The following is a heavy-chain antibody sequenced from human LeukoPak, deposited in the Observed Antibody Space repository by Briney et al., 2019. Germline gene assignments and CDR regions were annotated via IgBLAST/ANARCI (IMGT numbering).Heavy chain of an antibody. CDR1: GFTFSSYS. CDR3: ARGGAADY. V-gene: IGHV3-21*01. J-gene: IGHJ4*02. D-gene: IGHD1-26*01. Sequence: PGGSLRLSCAASGFTFSSYSMNCVRQAPGKGLEWVSSISTSSTYIYYADSVKGRFTISRDNAKNSLYLQMNSLRAEDTAAYYCARGGAADYWGQGTLVTVSS. CDR2: ISTSSTYI.